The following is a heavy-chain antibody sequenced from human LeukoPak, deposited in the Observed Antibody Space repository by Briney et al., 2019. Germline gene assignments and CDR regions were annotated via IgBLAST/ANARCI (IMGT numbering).Heavy chain of an antibody. D-gene: IGHD6-6*01. V-gene: IGHV3-66*02. CDR1: GFTVSTNY. Sequence: PGGSLRLSCAASGFTVSTNYMTWVRQAPGKGLEWVSVIYSGGSTFYADSVKGRFTIPRDNSKNTLYLQMNSLRAEDTAVYYCARASIAASGYYFDYWGQGTLVTVSS. J-gene: IGHJ4*02. CDR2: IYSGGST. CDR3: ARASIAASGYYFDY.